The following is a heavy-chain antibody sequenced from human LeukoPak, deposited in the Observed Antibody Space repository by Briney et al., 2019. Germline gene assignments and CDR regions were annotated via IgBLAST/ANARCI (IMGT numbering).Heavy chain of an antibody. Sequence: SETLSLTCTVSGTSIDIFYWSWIRRPPGKGLEWIGYIYDSVNTNYNPSLKSRVTISVDTPRNQFSLKLKSVTAADTAIYYCARDRELGVWGQGTTVTVSS. CDR2: IYDSVNT. J-gene: IGHJ6*02. CDR3: ARDRELGV. V-gene: IGHV4-59*01. D-gene: IGHD1-7*01. CDR1: GTSIDIFY.